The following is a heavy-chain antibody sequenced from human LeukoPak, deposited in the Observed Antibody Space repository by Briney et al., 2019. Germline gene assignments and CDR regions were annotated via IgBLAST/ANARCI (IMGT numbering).Heavy chain of an antibody. J-gene: IGHJ4*02. D-gene: IGHD1-26*01. CDR2: ISSDSRII. CDR3: ARNPAGIGDY. CDR1: GFTFSTYN. Sequence: TGGSLRLSCAASGFTFSTYNMNWVRQAPGKGLEWASFISSDSRIIYYADSVKGRFTVSRDNAKNSLYLQMNSLRDEDTAVYYCARNPAGIGDYWGQGTLVTVSS. V-gene: IGHV3-48*02.